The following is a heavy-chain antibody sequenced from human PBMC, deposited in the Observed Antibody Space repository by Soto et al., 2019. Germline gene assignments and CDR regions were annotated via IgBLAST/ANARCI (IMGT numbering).Heavy chain of an antibody. CDR2: ISPKSGGT. V-gene: IGHV1-2*02. CDR1: GYSLIEYY. CDR3: ARPPGYISDWYYFDL. Sequence: ASVKVSCKASGYSLIEYYMHWVRQAPGQGFEWMGRISPKSGGTNYAQKFEGRVTMTWDTSLNTAYMELSSLISEDTAVYYCARPPGYISDWYYFDLWGQGTLVTVSS. J-gene: IGHJ4*02. D-gene: IGHD3-9*01.